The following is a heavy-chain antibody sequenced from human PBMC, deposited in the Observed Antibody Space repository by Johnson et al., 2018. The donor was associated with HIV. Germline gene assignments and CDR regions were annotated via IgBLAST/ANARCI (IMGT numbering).Heavy chain of an antibody. V-gene: IGHV3-9*01. CDR3: AKDMVRGVDDVFDI. Sequence: EVQLVESGGGLVQPGRSLRLSCAASRFSFDDYAMHWVRQAPGKGLEWVSCVRWNSASIGYADSVKGRFTISRDKAKNSRYLQMNSLRVEDTALYYCAKDMVRGVDDVFDIWGQGTRVTVSS. CDR1: RFSFDDYA. J-gene: IGHJ3*02. CDR2: VRWNSASI. D-gene: IGHD3-10*01.